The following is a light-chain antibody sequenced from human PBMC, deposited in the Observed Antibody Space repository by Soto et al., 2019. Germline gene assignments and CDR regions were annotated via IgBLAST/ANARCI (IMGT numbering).Light chain of an antibody. V-gene: IGLV2-8*01. CDR2: DVN. J-gene: IGLJ2*01. CDR3: SSYAGSNNFVL. CDR1: SSDIGGYNY. Sequence: QSALTQPPSASGSPGQSVTISCTGTSSDIGGYNYVSWYQRHPGKAPKLMIYDVNKRPSGVPDRFSGSKSGNTASLTVSGLQAEDEADYYCSSYAGSNNFVLFGGGTKLTVL.